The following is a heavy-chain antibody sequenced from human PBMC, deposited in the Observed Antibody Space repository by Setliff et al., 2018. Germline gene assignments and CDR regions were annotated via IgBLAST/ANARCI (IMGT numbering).Heavy chain of an antibody. CDR3: ARDVYDFRTGLADP. D-gene: IGHD3-3*01. J-gene: IGHJ5*02. CDR1: GFTFSDYY. V-gene: IGHV3-11*04. CDR2: ITNSGGTI. Sequence: PGGSLRLSCAASGFTFSDYYLSWIRQAPGKGLEWVSYITNSGGTIYYADSVKGRFTISRDNAKNSLYLQMNSLRAEDTAVYYCARDVYDFRTGLADPWGQGTLVTVSS.